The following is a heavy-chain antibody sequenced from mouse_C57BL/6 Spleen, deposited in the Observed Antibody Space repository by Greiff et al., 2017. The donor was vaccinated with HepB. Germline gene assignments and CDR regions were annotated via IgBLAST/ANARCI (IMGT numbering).Heavy chain of an antibody. CDR1: GYTFTSYW. D-gene: IGHD2-4*01. J-gene: IGHJ1*03. Sequence: QVQLQQSGAELVKPGASVKLSCKASGYTFTSYWMQWVKQRPGQGLEWIGEIDPSDSYTNYNQKFKGKATLTVDTSSSTAYMQLSSLTSEDSAVYYCARRGVYYDYDGGYWYFDVWGTGTTVTVSS. CDR3: ARRGVYYDYDGGYWYFDV. CDR2: IDPSDSYT. V-gene: IGHV1-50*01.